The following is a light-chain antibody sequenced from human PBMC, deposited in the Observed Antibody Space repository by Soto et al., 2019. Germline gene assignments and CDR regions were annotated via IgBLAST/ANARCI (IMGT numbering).Light chain of an antibody. Sequence: DIQMTQSPSTLSASVGDRVTITCRASQSISSWLAWYQQKPGKASKLLIYKASSLESGVPSRFSGSGSGTEFTLTISSLQPDDLATYYCQQYNSYVYTFGQGNKLEIK. CDR2: KAS. CDR3: QQYNSYVYT. V-gene: IGKV1-5*03. J-gene: IGKJ2*01. CDR1: QSISSW.